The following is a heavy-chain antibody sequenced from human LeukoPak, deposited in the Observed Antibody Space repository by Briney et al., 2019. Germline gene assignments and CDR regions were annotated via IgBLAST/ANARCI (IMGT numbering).Heavy chain of an antibody. D-gene: IGHD6-19*01. Sequence: TGGSLRLSCAASGFTFSNYAMSWVRQAPGKGLEWVSVISGSGGRTYYADSVKRRLTLSRDNSKNTLYLQMNSLRAEYTAIYYCAKDGYSSGWPPEYFQPWGEGTLVTVSS. CDR1: GFTFSNYA. CDR2: ISGSGGRT. V-gene: IGHV3-23*01. J-gene: IGHJ1*01. CDR3: AKDGYSSGWPPEYFQP.